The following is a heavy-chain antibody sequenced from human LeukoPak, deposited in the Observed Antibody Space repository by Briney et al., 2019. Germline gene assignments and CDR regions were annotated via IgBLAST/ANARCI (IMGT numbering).Heavy chain of an antibody. V-gene: IGHV1-2*06. D-gene: IGHD3-22*01. CDR3: ARWSSYYDSSGLFDY. CDR1: GYTFTGYY. J-gene: IGHJ4*02. CDR2: INPNSGGT. Sequence: ASVKVSCKASGYTFTGYYMHWVRQAPGQGLEWMGRINPNSGGTNYAQKFQGRVTMTRDTSISTAYMELSRLRSDDTAVYYCARWSSYYDSSGLFDYWGQGTLVTVSS.